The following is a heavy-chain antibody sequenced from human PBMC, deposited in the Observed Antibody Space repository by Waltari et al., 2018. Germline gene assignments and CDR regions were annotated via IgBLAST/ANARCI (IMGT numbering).Heavy chain of an antibody. CDR3: ARDDSPGDSSAWYDLFDF. V-gene: IGHV3-7*01. J-gene: IGHJ4*01. CDR2: IRRDGSQT. CDR1: GFTFSTYW. Sequence: EVQLMESGGGLVQPGGSLRPSWAASGFTFSTYWMTWVRQAPGKGLEWVANIRRDGSQTHYLDSVKGRFTISRDNAKNSLYLQMNSLGADDTAVYYCARDDSPGDSSAWYDLFDFWG. D-gene: IGHD6-19*01.